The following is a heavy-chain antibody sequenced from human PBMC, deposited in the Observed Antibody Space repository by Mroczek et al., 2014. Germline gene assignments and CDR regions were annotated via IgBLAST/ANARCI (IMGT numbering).Heavy chain of an antibody. V-gene: IGHV5-51*01. CDR3: ARQWAIPAYSSSWYGFDY. Sequence: SGAEVKKPGESLKISCKGSGYSFTSYWIGWVRQMPGKGLEWMGIIYPGDSDTRYSPFFQGQVTISADKSISTAYLQWSSLKASDTAMYYCARQWAIPAYSSSWYGFDYWGQGTLVTVSS. J-gene: IGHJ4*02. D-gene: IGHD6-13*01. CDR1: GYSFTSYW. CDR2: IYPGDSDT.